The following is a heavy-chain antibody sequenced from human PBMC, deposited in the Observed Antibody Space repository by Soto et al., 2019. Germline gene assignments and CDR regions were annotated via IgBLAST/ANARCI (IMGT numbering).Heavy chain of an antibody. CDR1: GFTVSSNY. J-gene: IGHJ6*02. CDR2: IYSGGST. Sequence: EVQLVESGGGLIQPGGSLRLSCAASGFTVSSNYMSWVRQAPGKGLEWVSVIYSGGSTYYADSVKGRFTISRDNSKNTLYLQMNSLRAEDTAVYYCAREASGYYDSSCNYYGMDVWGQGTTVTVSS. V-gene: IGHV3-53*01. D-gene: IGHD3-22*01. CDR3: AREASGYYDSSCNYYGMDV.